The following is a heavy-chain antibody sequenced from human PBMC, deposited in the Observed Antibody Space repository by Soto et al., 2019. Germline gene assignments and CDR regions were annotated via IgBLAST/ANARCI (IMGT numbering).Heavy chain of an antibody. CDR1: GRTFNNYA. V-gene: IGHV1-69*01. D-gene: IGHD2-2*02. J-gene: IGHJ6*02. CDR3: ARGLQGGIGVVVPSAIPSYYSVMDG. Sequence: EVSRKSSGRTFNNYAINWVRYAPGQGLEWMGGLIPIFGTANYAQKFQGRVTITADESTSTAYMELSSLRSEDTAVYYCARGLQGGIGVVVPSAIPSYYSVMDGLGQGTRVT. CDR2: LIPIFGTA.